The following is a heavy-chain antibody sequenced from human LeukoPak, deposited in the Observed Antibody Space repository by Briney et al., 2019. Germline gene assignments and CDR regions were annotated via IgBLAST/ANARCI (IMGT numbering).Heavy chain of an antibody. CDR3: ARGPHWDPHFDY. Sequence: ASVKVSCKASGYTFTGYYMHWVRQAPGQGLEWMGWFNPDSGGTNYAQKFQGRVTMTRDTSISTAYMELSRLRSDDTAVYYCARGPHWDPHFDYWGQGTLVTVSS. CDR2: FNPDSGGT. V-gene: IGHV1-2*02. CDR1: GYTFTGYY. D-gene: IGHD7-27*01. J-gene: IGHJ4*02.